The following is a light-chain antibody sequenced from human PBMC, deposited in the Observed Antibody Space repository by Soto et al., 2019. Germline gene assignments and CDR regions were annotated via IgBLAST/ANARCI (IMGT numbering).Light chain of an antibody. Sequence: QAVVTQEPSLTVSLGGTVTLTCASSTGEGTSGYYPSWFQQKPGQAPRALIYSTSNTFSWTPARFSGSLLGGKAALTLSGVWPEDEAEYYCLFYYGGTRVFGGGTKLTVL. CDR1: TGEGTSGYY. CDR2: STS. J-gene: IGLJ2*01. V-gene: IGLV7-43*01. CDR3: LFYYGGTRV.